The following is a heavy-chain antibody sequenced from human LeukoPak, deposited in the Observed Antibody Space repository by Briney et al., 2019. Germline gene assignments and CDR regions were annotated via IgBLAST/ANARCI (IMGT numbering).Heavy chain of an antibody. CDR2: ISGSAGST. CDR3: AKLYSYSNTWVDY. V-gene: IGHV3-23*01. D-gene: IGHD6-13*01. J-gene: IGHJ4*02. CDR1: GFTFSSYS. Sequence: GGSLRLSCAASGFTFSSYSMSWVRQAPGKGLEWVSGISGSAGSTYYADSVKGRFTISRDNSKNTLYLQMNSLRAEDTAVYYCAKLYSYSNTWVDYWGQGTLVTVSS.